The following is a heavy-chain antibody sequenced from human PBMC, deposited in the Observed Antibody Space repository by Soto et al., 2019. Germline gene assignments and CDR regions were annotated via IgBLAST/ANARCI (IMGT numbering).Heavy chain of an antibody. D-gene: IGHD2-2*03. J-gene: IGHJ6*03. CDR1: GGSFSGYY. CDR2: INHSGST. V-gene: IGHV4-34*01. CDR3: ARGRGNCSSTSCPQRGGGAAGAPRIHYYYYYMDV. Sequence: SETLSLTCAVYGGSFSGYYWSWIRQPPGKGLEWIGEINHSGSTNYNPSLKSRVTISVDTAKNQFSLKLGSVTAADTAVYYCARGRGNCSSTSCPQRGGGAAGAPRIHYYYYYMDVWGKGTTVTVSS.